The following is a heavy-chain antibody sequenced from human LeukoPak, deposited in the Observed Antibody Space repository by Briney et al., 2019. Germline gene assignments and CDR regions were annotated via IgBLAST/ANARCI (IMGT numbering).Heavy chain of an antibody. Sequence: GGSLRLSCAASGFTFSSYSMDWVRQAPGKGLEWVSSISSSSSYIYYADSVKGRFTISRDNSKNTLYLQMNSLRAEDTAVYYCASEVGPTYYYYGMDVWGHGTTVTVSS. D-gene: IGHD2-2*01. V-gene: IGHV3-21*01. CDR2: ISSSSSYI. CDR1: GFTFSSYS. J-gene: IGHJ6*02. CDR3: ASEVGPTYYYYGMDV.